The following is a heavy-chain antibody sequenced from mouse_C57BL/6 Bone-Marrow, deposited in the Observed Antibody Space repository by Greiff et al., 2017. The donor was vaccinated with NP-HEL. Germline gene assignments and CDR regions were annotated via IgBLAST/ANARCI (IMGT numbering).Heavy chain of an antibody. CDR2: INPSSGYT. V-gene: IGHV1-7*01. CDR1: GYTFTSYW. Sequence: QVQLQQSGAELAKPGASVKLSCKASGYTFTSYWMHWVKQRPGQGLEWIGYINPSSGYTKYNQKFKDQDTLTADKSSSTAYMQLSSLTYEDSAVYYCARRGYYDYDGPWFAYWGQGTLVTVSA. J-gene: IGHJ3*01. CDR3: ARRGYYDYDGPWFAY. D-gene: IGHD2-4*01.